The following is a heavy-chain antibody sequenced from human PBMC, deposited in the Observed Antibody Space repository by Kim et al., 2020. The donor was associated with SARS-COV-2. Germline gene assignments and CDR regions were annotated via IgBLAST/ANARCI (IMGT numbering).Heavy chain of an antibody. CDR3: AREGSGSYNWLDP. Sequence: ASVKVSCKASGYTFDTYALYWVRQAPGQRLEWMGWINGGNGNTRYSQNFQGRVTITRDISATTAYMELSSLTSKDTAVYYCAREGSGSYNWLDPWGQGTLVTVSS. CDR2: INGGNGNT. J-gene: IGHJ5*02. CDR1: GYTFDTYA. D-gene: IGHD3-10*01. V-gene: IGHV1-3*01.